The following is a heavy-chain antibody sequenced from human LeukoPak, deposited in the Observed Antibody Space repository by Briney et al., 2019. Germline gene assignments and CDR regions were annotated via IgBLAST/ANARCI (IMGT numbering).Heavy chain of an antibody. D-gene: IGHD6-25*01. CDR2: INTSGST. V-gene: IGHV4-4*07. J-gene: IGHJ5*02. Sequence: KPSETLSLTCTVSGGSISSYYWTWIRQSAGKGLEWIGRINTSGSTNYNPSLRSRATMSVNPSKNQFSLNLTSVTPADTAVYSCAREGGDPRWLDPWGQGTLVTVSS. CDR1: GGSISSYY. CDR3: AREGGDPRWLDP.